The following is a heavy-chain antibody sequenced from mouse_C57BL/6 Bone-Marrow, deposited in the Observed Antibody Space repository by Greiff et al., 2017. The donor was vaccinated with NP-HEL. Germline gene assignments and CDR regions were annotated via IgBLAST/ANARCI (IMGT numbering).Heavy chain of an antibody. J-gene: IGHJ2*01. CDR2: IDPENGDT. CDR1: GFNIKDDY. CDR3: TTITTVVAPDY. V-gene: IGHV14-4*01. Sequence: EVQLQESGAELVRPGASVKLSCPASGFNIKDDYMHWVKQRPEQGLEWIGWIDPENGDTEYASKFQGKATITADTSSNTAYLQLSSLTSEDTAVYYCTTITTVVAPDYWGQGTTLTVSS. D-gene: IGHD1-1*01.